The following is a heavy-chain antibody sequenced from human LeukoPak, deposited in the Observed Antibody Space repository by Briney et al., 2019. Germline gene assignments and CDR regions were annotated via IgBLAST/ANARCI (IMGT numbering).Heavy chain of an antibody. CDR2: IYGSGTI. J-gene: IGHJ5*02. CDR3: ARDSGTTGEVKFDP. Sequence: SETLSLTCTVSGGSIRSYYWSWIRQPAGKGLEWIGRIYGSGTITYNPSLKSRVSMSVDTSRNQFSLNLRYVTAADTAVYYCARDSGTTGEVKFDPWGQGALVTVSA. V-gene: IGHV4-4*07. D-gene: IGHD3-10*01. CDR1: GGSIRSYY.